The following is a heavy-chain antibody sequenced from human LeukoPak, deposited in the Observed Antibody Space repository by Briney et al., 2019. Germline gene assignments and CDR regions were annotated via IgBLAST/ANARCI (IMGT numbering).Heavy chain of an antibody. CDR1: GGSISSSSYY. D-gene: IGHD3-10*01. Sequence: SETLSLTCTVSGGSISSSSYYWGWIRQPPGKGLEWIGSIYYSGSTYYNPSLKSRVTISVDTSKNQFSLKLRSVTAADTAVYSCARNRYYYGSGNYGVPNWFDPWGQGTLVTVSS. J-gene: IGHJ5*02. V-gene: IGHV4-39*01. CDR2: IYYSGST. CDR3: ARNRYYYGSGNYGVPNWFDP.